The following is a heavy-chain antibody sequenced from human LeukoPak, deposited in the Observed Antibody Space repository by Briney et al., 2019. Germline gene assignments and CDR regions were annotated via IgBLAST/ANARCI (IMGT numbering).Heavy chain of an antibody. D-gene: IGHD3-22*01. Sequence: PSETLSLTCTVSGGSISSSSYYWGWIRQPPGKGLEWIGNIYYSGSTYYNPSLKSRVTISVDTSKNRFSLKLSSVTAADTAVYYCARPSSGYRDAFDIWGQGTMVTVSS. CDR1: GGSISSSSYY. CDR2: IYYSGST. J-gene: IGHJ3*02. V-gene: IGHV4-39*01. CDR3: ARPSSGYRDAFDI.